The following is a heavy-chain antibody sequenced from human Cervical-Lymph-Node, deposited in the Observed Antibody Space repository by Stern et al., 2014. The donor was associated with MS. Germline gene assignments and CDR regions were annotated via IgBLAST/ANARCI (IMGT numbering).Heavy chain of an antibody. V-gene: IGHV1-2*02. J-gene: IGHJ4*02. D-gene: IGHD1-26*01. CDR3: YSGNYYPDY. CDR1: GYRFTGLY. Sequence: QMQLVQSGAEVKKPGASVMVSCKASGYRFTGLYMHWVRQVPGQGFEWMGWINPSSGGTNYAQKFQGRVTMTRDTSISTAYMELSSLRSDDTAVYFIYSGNYYPDYWGQGTLVTVAS. CDR2: INPSSGGT.